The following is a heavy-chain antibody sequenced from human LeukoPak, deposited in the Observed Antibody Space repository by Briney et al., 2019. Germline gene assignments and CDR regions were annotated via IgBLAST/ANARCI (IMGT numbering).Heavy chain of an antibody. V-gene: IGHV4-59*11. CDR2: IYYSVNT. CDR3: ARGIPVSFFDF. J-gene: IGHJ4*02. Sequence: SETLSLTCTVSNGSISRHYWSWIRHTPRKGLEWIRYIYYSVNTHYNPSLKSRVTISVDTSKNQFSLKLSSVSAADTAVYYCARGIPVSFFDFWGQGTLVTVSS. CDR1: NGSISRHY.